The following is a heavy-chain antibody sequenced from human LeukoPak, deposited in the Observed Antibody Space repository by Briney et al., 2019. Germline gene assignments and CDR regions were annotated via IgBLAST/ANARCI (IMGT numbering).Heavy chain of an antibody. J-gene: IGHJ4*02. CDR3: ARDLTHRRNYDNSGYQIVPAF. Sequence: ASVKVSCKASGYTFTDYYIHWVRQAPGQGLEWMGWINPDSGDPNYAQKFQGRVTMTRDTSISTAYMELSRLRSDDTAVYYCARDLTHRRNYDNSGYQIVPAFWGQGTLVTVSS. CDR1: GYTFTDYY. CDR2: INPDSGDP. D-gene: IGHD3-22*01. V-gene: IGHV1-2*02.